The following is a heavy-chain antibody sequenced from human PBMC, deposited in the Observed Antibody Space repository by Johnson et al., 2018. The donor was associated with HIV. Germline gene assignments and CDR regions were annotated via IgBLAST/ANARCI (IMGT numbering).Heavy chain of an antibody. CDR1: GFPYSSFA. V-gene: IGHV3-23*04. Sequence: VQLVESGGGLVQPGGSLRLSCVASGFPYSSFAMSWVRQAPGKGLEWLSRISGRGDNIYSADSVKGRFSISRDNAKNSLYLQMNSLRAEDTALYFCARGSRYCSGGSCPEAFDIWGQGTMVTVSS. CDR3: ARGSRYCSGGSCPEAFDI. D-gene: IGHD2-15*01. CDR2: ISGRGDNI. J-gene: IGHJ3*02.